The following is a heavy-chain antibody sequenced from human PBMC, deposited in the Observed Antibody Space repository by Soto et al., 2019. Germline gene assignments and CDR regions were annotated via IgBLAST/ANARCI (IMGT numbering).Heavy chain of an antibody. Sequence: SVKVSCKASGGTFSNYAISWVRQAPGQGLEWMGGIIPIFGTANYAQKFQGRVTITADESTSTAYMELSSLRSEDTAVYYCAETSYGPSGGNDYWGQGTLVTVSS. D-gene: IGHD5-18*01. CDR1: GGTFSNYA. J-gene: IGHJ4*02. CDR2: IIPIFGTA. CDR3: AETSYGPSGGNDY. V-gene: IGHV1-69*13.